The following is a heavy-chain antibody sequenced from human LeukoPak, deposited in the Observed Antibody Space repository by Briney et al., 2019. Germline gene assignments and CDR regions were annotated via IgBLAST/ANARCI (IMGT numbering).Heavy chain of an antibody. CDR3: AREISRFGI. J-gene: IGHJ4*02. CDR1: GFTVSSSNY. D-gene: IGHD3-16*01. CDR2: IYTGGTT. V-gene: IGHV3-66*01. Sequence: GGSLRLSCAASGFTVSSSNYMNWVRPAPGKGLEWVSGIYTGGTTYYTDSVKGRFTISRDNPNNTLYLQMHSLRAEDTAVYYCAREISRFGIWGQGTLVTVSS.